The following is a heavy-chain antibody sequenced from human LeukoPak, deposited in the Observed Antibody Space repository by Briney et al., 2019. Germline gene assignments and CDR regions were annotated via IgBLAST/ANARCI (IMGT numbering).Heavy chain of an antibody. V-gene: IGHV3-66*01. CDR3: ARDRGSSRQFDP. CDR2: IYSGGST. Sequence: GGSLRLSCAASGFTVSSNYMSWVRQAPGKGLEWVSVIYSGGSTYYADSVKGRFTISRDNSKNTLYLQVNSLRAEDTAVYYCARDRGSSRQFDPWGQGTLVTVSS. D-gene: IGHD6-13*01. J-gene: IGHJ5*02. CDR1: GFTVSSNY.